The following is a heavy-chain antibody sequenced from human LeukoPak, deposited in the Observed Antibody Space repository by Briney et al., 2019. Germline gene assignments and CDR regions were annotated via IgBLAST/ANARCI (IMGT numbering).Heavy chain of an antibody. CDR1: GDSISNYY. J-gene: IGHJ6*03. CDR2: IFYSGST. Sequence: SETLSLTCTVSGDSISNYYWSWIRQPPGKGLEWIGDIFYSGSTNYNPSLKSRITISLDTSKNQFSLKVTSVTAADTAVYYCARSSYYSDSSGYSYYYYYYMDVWGKGTTVTVSS. D-gene: IGHD3-22*01. CDR3: ARSSYYSDSSGYSYYYYYYMDV. V-gene: IGHV4-59*01.